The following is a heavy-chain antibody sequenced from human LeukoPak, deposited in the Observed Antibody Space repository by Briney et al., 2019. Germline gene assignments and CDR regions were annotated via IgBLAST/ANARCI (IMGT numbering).Heavy chain of an antibody. CDR3: AKDLTGGDYGPQADY. CDR2: ISGSGGST. J-gene: IGHJ4*02. V-gene: IGHV3-23*01. CDR1: GFTFSSYA. D-gene: IGHD4-17*01. Sequence: GGSLRLSCAASGFTFSSYAMSWVRQAPGKGLEWVSVISGSGGSTYYADSVKGRFTISRDNSKNTLYLQMNSLRAEDTAVYYCAKDLTGGDYGPQADYWGQGTLVTVSS.